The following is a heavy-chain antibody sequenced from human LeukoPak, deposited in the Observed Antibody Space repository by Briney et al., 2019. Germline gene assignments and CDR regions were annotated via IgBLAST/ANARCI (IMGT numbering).Heavy chain of an antibody. CDR3: ASLRSGDYEGFDY. CDR2: INPNSGGT. J-gene: IGHJ4*02. CDR1: GYTFTGYY. Sequence: ASVKVSCKASGYTFTGYYMHWVRQAPGQGLEWMGRINPNSGGTNYAQKFQGRVTMTRDTSISTAYMELSRLRSEDTAVYYCASLRSGDYEGFDYWGQGTLVTVSS. D-gene: IGHD2-21*02. V-gene: IGHV1-2*06.